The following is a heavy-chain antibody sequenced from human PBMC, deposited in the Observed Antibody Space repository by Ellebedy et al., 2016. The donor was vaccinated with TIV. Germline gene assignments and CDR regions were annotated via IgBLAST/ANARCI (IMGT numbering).Heavy chain of an antibody. CDR2: IYYSGST. CDR1: GGSISSYY. CDR3: ARLHSSGLLDY. V-gene: IGHV4-59*08. D-gene: IGHD6-19*01. J-gene: IGHJ4*02. Sequence: MPSETLSLTCTASGGSISSYYWSWIRQPPGKGLEWIGYIYYSGSTNYNPSLKSRVTISVDTSKNQFSLKLSSVTAADTAVYYCARLHSSGLLDYWGQGTLVTVSS.